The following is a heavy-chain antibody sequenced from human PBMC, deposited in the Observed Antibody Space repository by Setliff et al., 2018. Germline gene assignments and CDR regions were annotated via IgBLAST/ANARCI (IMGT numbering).Heavy chain of an antibody. CDR1: GYTFTGYY. D-gene: IGHD6-6*01. CDR2: INPNSGGT. V-gene: IGHV1-2*04. Sequence: ASVKVSCKASGYTFTGYYMHWVRQAPGQGLEWMGWINPNSGGTNYAQKFQGWVTMTKDTSISTAYMELSRLRSEDTAVYYCARSPEGAARLRYFDLWGRGTLVTVSS. J-gene: IGHJ2*01. CDR3: ARSPEGAARLRYFDL.